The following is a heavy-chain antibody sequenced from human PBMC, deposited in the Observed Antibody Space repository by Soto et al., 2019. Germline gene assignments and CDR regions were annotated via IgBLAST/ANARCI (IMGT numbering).Heavy chain of an antibody. Sequence: GGSLRLSCAASGFTFSDYYMSWIRQTPGKGLEWISYISSSSSSIYYADSVRGRFTISRDNAKNSLFLQMNTLRAEDTAVYYCAKNRHYYDSKGAFDIWGQGTMVTVSS. V-gene: IGHV3-11*01. D-gene: IGHD3-22*01. CDR2: ISSSSSSI. J-gene: IGHJ3*02. CDR1: GFTFSDYY. CDR3: AKNRHYYDSKGAFDI.